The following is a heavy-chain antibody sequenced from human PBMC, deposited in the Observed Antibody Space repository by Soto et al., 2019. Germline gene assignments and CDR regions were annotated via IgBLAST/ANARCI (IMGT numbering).Heavy chain of an antibody. Sequence: XXVCQAPGQGLEWMGWISAYNGNTNYAQKLQGRVTMTTDTSTSTAYMELRSLGSDDTAVSHCQTSRVIFSGSGDTGDLLPFWGQG. J-gene: IGHJ1*01. V-gene: IGHV1-18*01. D-gene: IGHD3-10*01. CDR2: ISAYNGNT. CDR3: QTSRVIFSGSGDTGDLLPF.